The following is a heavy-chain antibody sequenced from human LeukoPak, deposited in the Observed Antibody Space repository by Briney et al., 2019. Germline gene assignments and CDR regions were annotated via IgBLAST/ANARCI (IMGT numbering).Heavy chain of an antibody. J-gene: IGHJ3*02. CDR3: TTDRGLYDSSGYYYFATDI. Sequence: PGRSLRLSCAASGFTFSNYGMHWVRQAPGKGLEWVGRIKSKSDGGTTDYAAPVKGRFTISRDDSKNTLFLQMNSLKTEDTAVYYCTTDRGLYDSSGYYYFATDIWGQGTMVTVSS. V-gene: IGHV3-15*01. D-gene: IGHD3-22*01. CDR2: IKSKSDGGTT. CDR1: GFTFSNYG.